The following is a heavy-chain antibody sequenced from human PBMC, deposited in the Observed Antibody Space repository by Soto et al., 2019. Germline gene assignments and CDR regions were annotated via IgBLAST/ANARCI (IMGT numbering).Heavy chain of an antibody. D-gene: IGHD1-1*01. V-gene: IGHV4-4*02. J-gene: IGHJ4*02. CDR2: VVHWGTT. CDR3: ARHIGLTGTRGFDY. CDR1: GASINDNNW. Sequence: QVQLQQSGPGLVKPSETLSLTCAVSGASINDNNWWSWVRQTPGKGLEWIGEVVHWGTTNYNPSLRSRVTISMDKPNNRISLLLSSVTAADSALYYCARHIGLTGTRGFDYWGQGTLVTVSS.